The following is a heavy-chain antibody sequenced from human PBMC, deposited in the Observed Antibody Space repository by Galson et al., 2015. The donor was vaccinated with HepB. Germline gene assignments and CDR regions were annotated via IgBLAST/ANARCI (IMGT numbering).Heavy chain of an antibody. Sequence: ALVKPTQTLTLTCTFSGFSLSTSGVGVGWIRQPPGKALEWLALLYWDDGKRYSPSLKSRLTITKDTSKNQVVLTMTNMDPVDTATYYCARRYSSSWYGPTLFDYWGQGTLVTVSS. D-gene: IGHD6-13*01. CDR3: ARRYSSSWYGPTLFDY. CDR2: LYWDDGK. CDR1: GFSLSTSGVG. V-gene: IGHV2-5*02. J-gene: IGHJ4*02.